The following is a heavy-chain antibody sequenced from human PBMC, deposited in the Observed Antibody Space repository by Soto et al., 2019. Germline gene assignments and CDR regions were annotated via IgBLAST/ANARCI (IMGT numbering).Heavy chain of an antibody. Sequence: NPSETLSLTCTVSGGSISSYRWSWIRQPAGKGLEWIGRLNTYGNTHYNPSLKSRVTVSVDTSRNQFFLTLRSVTAADSAVYHCGRESGETWDYEASWGQGAMVTVSS. CDR3: GRESGETWDYEAS. V-gene: IGHV4-4*07. CDR1: GGSISSYR. J-gene: IGHJ5*02. CDR2: LNTYGNT. D-gene: IGHD1-7*01.